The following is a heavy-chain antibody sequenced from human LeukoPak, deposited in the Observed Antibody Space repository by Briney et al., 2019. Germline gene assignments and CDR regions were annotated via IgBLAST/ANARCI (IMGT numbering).Heavy chain of an antibody. V-gene: IGHV4-61*05. D-gene: IGHD3-10*01. CDR1: GGSISSSSYY. CDR3: ARQGSLVRGVSDN. J-gene: IGHJ4*02. Sequence: SETLSLTCTVSGGSISSSSYYWGWIRQPPGKGLEWIGYISYSGSTNYNPSLKSRVTISVDTSKNQFSLKLSFVTAADTAVYYCARQGSLVRGVSDNWGQGTLVIVSS. CDR2: ISYSGST.